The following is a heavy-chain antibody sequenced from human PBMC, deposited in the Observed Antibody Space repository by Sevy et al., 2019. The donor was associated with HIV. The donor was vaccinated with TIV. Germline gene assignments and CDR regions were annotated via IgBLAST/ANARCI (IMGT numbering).Heavy chain of an antibody. CDR1: GGSFSGYY. CDR2: INHSGST. J-gene: IGHJ5*02. CDR3: ARGRIAAAGRNRNWFDP. V-gene: IGHV4-34*01. D-gene: IGHD6-13*01. Sequence: SETLSLTCAVYGGSFSGYYWSWIRQPPGKGLEWIGEINHSGSTNYNPSLKSRVTISVDTSKNQFSLKLSSVTAADTAVYYCARGRIAAAGRNRNWFDPWGQGTLATVSS.